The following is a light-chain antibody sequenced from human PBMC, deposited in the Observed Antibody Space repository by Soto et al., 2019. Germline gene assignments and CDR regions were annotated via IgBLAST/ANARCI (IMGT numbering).Light chain of an antibody. CDR3: QQYGSSPPIT. Sequence: IVLTQSPGTLPLSPGERAALSCRASQSVSSSYLAWYQKKPGQAPRLLIYGASSRATGIPDRFSGSGSWTDFTLTIIRLGPEDFSVYGCQQYGSSPPITFGQGTRLEIK. J-gene: IGKJ5*01. CDR2: GAS. V-gene: IGKV3-20*01. CDR1: QSVSSSY.